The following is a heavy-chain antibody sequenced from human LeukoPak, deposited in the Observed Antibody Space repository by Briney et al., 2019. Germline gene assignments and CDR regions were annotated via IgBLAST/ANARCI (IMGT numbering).Heavy chain of an antibody. J-gene: IGHJ4*02. D-gene: IGHD6-25*01. Sequence: GGSLRLSCAASGFTFSTYAMSWVRQAPGEGLEWVSIISGSSGHIYYADSVKGRFTISRDNSKNTLYLQMTSLRAEDTAVYYCARDLDGFWGQGTLVTVSS. CDR1: GFTFSTYA. V-gene: IGHV3-23*01. CDR2: ISGSSGHI. CDR3: ARDLDGF.